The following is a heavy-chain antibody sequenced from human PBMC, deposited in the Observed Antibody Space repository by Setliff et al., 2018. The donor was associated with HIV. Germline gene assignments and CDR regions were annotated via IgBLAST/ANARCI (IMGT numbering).Heavy chain of an antibody. V-gene: IGHV1-8*02. CDR1: GYTFTNYD. CDR2: MNPNSGNT. CDR3: ARHLDESRGYGFQY. D-gene: IGHD3-22*01. J-gene: IGHJ1*01. Sequence: ASVKVSCKASGYTFTNYDINWVRQATGQGLEWMGRMNPNSGNTEYAQQFQGRVTMTRNTSISTAYMELSSLRSEDTSVYYCARHLDESRGYGFQYWGQGALVTVSS.